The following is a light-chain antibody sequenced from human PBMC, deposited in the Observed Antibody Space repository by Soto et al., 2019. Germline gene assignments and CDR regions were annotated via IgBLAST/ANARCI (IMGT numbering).Light chain of an antibody. Sequence: DIQMTQSPSTLSASVGDRVTITCRASQSISSWLAWYQQKPGKAPKLLIYDASSLESGVPSRFGGSEPGTEFNLTISSLQPDYFAPYYCQPYNSYPRTFGQGTKVEIK. CDR3: QPYNSYPRT. V-gene: IGKV1-5*01. CDR2: DAS. J-gene: IGKJ1*01. CDR1: QSISSW.